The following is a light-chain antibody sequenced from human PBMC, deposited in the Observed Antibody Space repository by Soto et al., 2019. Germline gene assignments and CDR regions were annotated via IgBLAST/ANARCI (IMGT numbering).Light chain of an antibody. CDR3: CSYAGSYTLGV. Sequence: QSALTQPRSVSGSPGQSVTISCTGTSSDVGGYNYVSWYQQHPGKAPKLMIYDVSKRPSGVPGRFSGSKSGNTASLTISGLQAEDEADYYCCSYAGSYTLGVFGGGTKLTVL. CDR2: DVS. V-gene: IGLV2-11*01. CDR1: SSDVGGYNY. J-gene: IGLJ3*02.